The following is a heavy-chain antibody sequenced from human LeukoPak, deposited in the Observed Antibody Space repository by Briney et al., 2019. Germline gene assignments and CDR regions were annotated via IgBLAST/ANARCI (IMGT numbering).Heavy chain of an antibody. D-gene: IGHD3-3*01. CDR3: ARGLDFWSGYRLDY. J-gene: IGHJ4*02. CDR1: GYTFTGCY. Sequence: ASVKVSCKASGYTFTGCYMHWVRQAPGQGLEWMGWINPNSGGTNYAQKFQGRVTMTRDTSISTAYMELSRLRSDDTAVYYCARGLDFWSGYRLDYWGQGTLVSVSS. CDR2: INPNSGGT. V-gene: IGHV1-2*02.